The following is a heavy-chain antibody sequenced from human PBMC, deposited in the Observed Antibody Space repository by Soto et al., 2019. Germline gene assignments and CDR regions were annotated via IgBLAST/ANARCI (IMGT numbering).Heavy chain of an antibody. CDR3: ARHYGSGSLTLNYYYYYGMDV. CDR2: INHSGST. J-gene: IGHJ6*02. CDR1: GGSFSGYY. V-gene: IGHV4-34*01. D-gene: IGHD3-10*01. Sequence: SETLSLTCAVYGGSFSGYYWSWIRQPPGKGLEWIGEINHSGSTNYNPSLKSRVTISVDTSKNQFSLKLSSVTAADTAVYYCARHYGSGSLTLNYYYYYGMDVWGQGTTVTVSS.